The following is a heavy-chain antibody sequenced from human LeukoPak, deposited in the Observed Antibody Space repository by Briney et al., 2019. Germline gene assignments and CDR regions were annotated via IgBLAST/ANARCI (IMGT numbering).Heavy chain of an antibody. V-gene: IGHV3-48*03. CDR2: IDSRGRTI. Sequence: GGSLRLSCAASGFTFSSYEMNWVRQAPGKGLEWVSYIDSRGRTIFYADSVKGRFTISRDNAKNSLYLQMNSLRAEDTALYYCARADEDGQKLGAFDIWGQGTMVTVSS. J-gene: IGHJ3*02. D-gene: IGHD5-24*01. CDR3: ARADEDGQKLGAFDI. CDR1: GFTFSSYE.